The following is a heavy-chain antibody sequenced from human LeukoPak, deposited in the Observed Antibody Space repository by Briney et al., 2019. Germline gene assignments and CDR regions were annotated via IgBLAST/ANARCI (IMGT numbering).Heavy chain of an antibody. CDR2: IYYSGST. J-gene: IGHJ4*02. Sequence: SETLSLTCTVAGGSISIYYWSWIRQPPGKGLEWIGYIYYSGSTNYNPSLKSRVTISLDTSKSQFSLKLSSVTAADTAVYYCARANPYYFDYWGEGSLVTV. CDR3: ARANPYYFDY. CDR1: GGSISIYY. D-gene: IGHD2-8*01. V-gene: IGHV4-59*01.